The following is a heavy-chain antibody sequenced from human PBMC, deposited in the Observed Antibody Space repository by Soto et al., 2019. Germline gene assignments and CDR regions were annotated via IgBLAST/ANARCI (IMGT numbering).Heavy chain of an antibody. CDR2: IYRDENT. D-gene: IGHD4-17*01. J-gene: IGHJ6*02. V-gene: IGHV4-4*02. CDR1: GDSISSSYW. CDR3: ARAHYGDYGYGMDV. Sequence: PSETLSLTCAVSGDSISSSYWWSWVRQPPGKGLEWIGEIYRDENTNYNWSLRSRVTISADKSKNQFSLKLSSVTAADTAVYYCARAHYGDYGYGMDVWGQGTTVTVSS.